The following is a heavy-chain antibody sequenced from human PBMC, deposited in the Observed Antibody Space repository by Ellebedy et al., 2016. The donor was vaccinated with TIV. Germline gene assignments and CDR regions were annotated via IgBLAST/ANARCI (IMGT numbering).Heavy chain of an antibody. J-gene: IGHJ5*02. D-gene: IGHD2-15*01. CDR3: ARDPVGVGDYGDNWFDP. V-gene: IGHV3-66*01. Sequence: GGSLRLSCAASGFTVSDYFMTWVRQAQGKGLEWVSVIYKNGGTNYTDSVNGRFTITRDDSKNTLYLQMNSLRAEDTAVYYCARDPVGVGDYGDNWFDPWGQGTLVTVSS. CDR2: IYKNGGT. CDR1: GFTVSDYF.